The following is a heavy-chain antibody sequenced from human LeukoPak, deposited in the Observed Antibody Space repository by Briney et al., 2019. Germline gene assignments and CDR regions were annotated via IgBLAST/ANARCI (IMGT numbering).Heavy chain of an antibody. V-gene: IGHV3-23*01. Sequence: GGSLRLSCAASGFTFSNYAMSWVRQAPGKGLEWVSAISGSGDNTYYADSVKGRFTISRDNSKNTLYLQMNSLRAEDTAVYYCARESDHSVSQVDFDLWGQGTMVTVSS. J-gene: IGHJ3*01. CDR1: GFTFSNYA. D-gene: IGHD1-14*01. CDR3: ARESDHSVSQVDFDL. CDR2: ISGSGDNT.